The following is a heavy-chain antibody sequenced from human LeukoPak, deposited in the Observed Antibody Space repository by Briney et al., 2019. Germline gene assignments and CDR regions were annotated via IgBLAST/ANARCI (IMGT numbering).Heavy chain of an antibody. CDR2: IYYSGST. J-gene: IGHJ4*02. V-gene: IGHV4-59*01. Sequence: KPSETLSLTCAVSGGSTSRYYRSWIRQPPGKGLEWIGYIYYSGSTNYNPSLKSRVTISVDTSKNQFSLKLSSVTAADTAVYYCASSHTYQPYYFDYWGQGPLVTVSS. CDR3: ASSHTYQPYYFDY. D-gene: IGHD3-16*01. CDR1: GGSTSRYY.